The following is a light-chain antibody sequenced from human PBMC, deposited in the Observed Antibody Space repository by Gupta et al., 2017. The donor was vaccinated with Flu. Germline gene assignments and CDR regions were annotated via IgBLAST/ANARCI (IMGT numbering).Light chain of an antibody. CDR1: QSISSW. CDR2: KAS. J-gene: IGKJ4*01. Sequence: DIQMTQSPSTLSASVGDRVTITCRASQSISSWLAWYQQKPGKAPKLLIYKASSLESGVPSRFSGSGSGTEFTLTISSLQPDDFATYYCQQYNSIPATFGGGTKVEIK. CDR3: QQYNSIPAT. V-gene: IGKV1-5*03.